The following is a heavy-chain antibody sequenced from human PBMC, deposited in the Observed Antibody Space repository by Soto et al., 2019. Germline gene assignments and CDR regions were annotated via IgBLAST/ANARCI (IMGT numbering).Heavy chain of an antibody. CDR2: IWYDGSNR. CDR3: VRDMAPRNYDGSGYYGF. J-gene: IGHJ4*02. Sequence: QVQLVESGGGVVQPGRSLRLSCAASGFTFSSYGMHWVRQAPGKGLEWVAVIWYDGSNRYYGDSVKGRFTISRDNSKHTLYLQMNSLRVEDTAVYYCVRDMAPRNYDGSGYYGFWGQGTLVTVSS. D-gene: IGHD3-22*01. CDR1: GFTFSSYG. V-gene: IGHV3-33*01.